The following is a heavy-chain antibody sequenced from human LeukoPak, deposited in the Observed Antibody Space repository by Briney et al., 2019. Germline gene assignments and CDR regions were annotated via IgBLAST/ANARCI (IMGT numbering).Heavy chain of an antibody. CDR1: VFTFRQYW. CDR2: TNQDESEK. V-gene: IGHV3-7*05. Sequence: GGSLRLSCAPSVFTFRQYWKSWVRQAPGKGLERVANTNQDESEKYFVDSVKGRFTISRDNAKNSLYLQMNSLRVEDTAVYYCSRYCSSDVCDSRDFDYWGQGTPVTVSS. D-gene: IGHD2-8*01. CDR3: SRYCSSDVCDSRDFDY. J-gene: IGHJ4*02.